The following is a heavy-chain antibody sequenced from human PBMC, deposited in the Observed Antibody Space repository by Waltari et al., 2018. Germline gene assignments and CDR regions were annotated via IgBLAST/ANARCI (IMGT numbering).Heavy chain of an antibody. CDR1: SGSVSRYY. CDR2: VHASGTT. D-gene: IGHD4-17*01. J-gene: IGHJ1*01. CDR3: ARSGDYAEYFQH. V-gene: IGHV4-4*07. Sequence: QVQLQESGPGLVKPSATLSLICTVPSGSVSRYYWNWIRQSAGKGLEWIGHVHASGTTKYNPSLRSRVTVSLDTSKNQFSLKLTSVTAADTAVYYCARSGDYAEYFQHWGLGTLLTVSS.